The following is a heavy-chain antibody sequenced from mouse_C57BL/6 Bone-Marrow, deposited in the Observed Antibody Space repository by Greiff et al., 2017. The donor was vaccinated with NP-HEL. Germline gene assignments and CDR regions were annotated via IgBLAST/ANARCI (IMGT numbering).Heavy chain of an antibody. CDR3: AREGDYYGSSWFAY. CDR1: GYTFTSYD. CDR2: IYPRDGST. J-gene: IGHJ3*01. D-gene: IGHD1-1*01. Sequence: QVQLQQSGPELVKPGASVKLSCKASGYTFTSYDINWVKQRPGQGLEWIGWIYPRDGSTKYNEKFKGKATLTVDTSSSTAYMELHSLTSEDSAVYFCAREGDYYGSSWFAYWGQGTLVTVSA. V-gene: IGHV1-85*01.